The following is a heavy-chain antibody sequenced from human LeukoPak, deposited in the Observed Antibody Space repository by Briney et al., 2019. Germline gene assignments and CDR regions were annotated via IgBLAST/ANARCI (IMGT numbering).Heavy chain of an antibody. D-gene: IGHD5-18*01. V-gene: IGHV4-39*07. CDR2: IYYSGST. J-gene: IGHJ4*02. CDR3: ARVKNTAIDY. CDR1: GGSISSSSYY. Sequence: SETLSLTCTVSGGSISSSSYYWGWIRQPPGKELEWIGSIYYSGSTNYNPSLKSRVTISVDTSKNQFSLKLSSVAAADTAVYYCARVKNTAIDYWGQGTLVTVSS.